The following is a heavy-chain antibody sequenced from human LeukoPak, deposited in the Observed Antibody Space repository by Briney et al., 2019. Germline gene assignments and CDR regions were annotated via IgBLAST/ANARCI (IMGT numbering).Heavy chain of an antibody. Sequence: SETLSLTCTVSGGSICSYYWSWIRQPPGKGLEWIGYIYYSGSTNYNPSLKSRVTISVDTSKNQFSLKLSSVTAADTAVYYCARGSSNPRVWGQGTMVTVSS. V-gene: IGHV4-59*01. CDR2: IYYSGST. J-gene: IGHJ3*01. CDR1: GGSICSYY. D-gene: IGHD2-2*01. CDR3: ARGSSNPRV.